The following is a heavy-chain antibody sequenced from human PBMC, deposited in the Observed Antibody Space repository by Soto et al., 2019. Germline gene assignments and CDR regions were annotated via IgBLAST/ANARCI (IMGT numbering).Heavy chain of an antibody. D-gene: IGHD2-15*01. CDR3: ARGQEVGAHFFDS. CDR2: IHTAGYT. CDR1: GFTFSGFD. Sequence: SGGSLRLSSEASGFTFSGFDMHWVRQPTGKRLEWVSTIHTAGYTYYPVSVKGRFTISRDNAKNSVSLQMNSLRAGHTAVYFCARGQEVGAHFFDSWGKGTQVTVSS. V-gene: IGHV3-13*01. J-gene: IGHJ4*02.